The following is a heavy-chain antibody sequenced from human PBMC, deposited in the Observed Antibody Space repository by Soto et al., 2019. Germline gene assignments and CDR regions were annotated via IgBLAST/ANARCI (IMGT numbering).Heavy chain of an antibody. V-gene: IGHV4-39*01. CDR2: IYYSGST. Sequence: QLQLQESDPGLVKPSETLSLTCTVSGGSISSSSYYWGWIRQPPGKGLEWIGSIYYSGSTYYNPSLKSRVTISVDTSKNQFSLKLSSVTAADTAVYYCARMGNDGWKRNNWFDPWGQGTLVTVSS. D-gene: IGHD1-1*01. J-gene: IGHJ5*02. CDR3: ARMGNDGWKRNNWFDP. CDR1: GGSISSSSYY.